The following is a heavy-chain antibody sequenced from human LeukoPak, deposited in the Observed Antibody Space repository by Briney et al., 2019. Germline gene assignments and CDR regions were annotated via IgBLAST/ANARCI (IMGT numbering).Heavy chain of an antibody. V-gene: IGHV4-59*01. Sequence: SETLSLTCTVSGGSISIYYWSWIRQPPGKGLEWIGYIYYSGSTNYNPSLKSRVTISVDTSKNQFSLKLSSVTAADTAVYYCARDGEMATKSEYFQHWGQGTLVTVSS. CDR3: ARDGEMATKSEYFQH. D-gene: IGHD5-12*01. J-gene: IGHJ1*01. CDR1: GGSISIYY. CDR2: IYYSGST.